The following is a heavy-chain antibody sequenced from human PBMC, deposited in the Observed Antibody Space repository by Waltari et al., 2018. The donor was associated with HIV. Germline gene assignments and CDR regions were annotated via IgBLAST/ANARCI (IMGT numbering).Heavy chain of an antibody. D-gene: IGHD6-13*01. Sequence: EVQLVESGGGLVQPGGSLRLSCAASGFTFSSYWMHWVRQAPGKGLVWVSRINSDGDSKSYADSVKGRFTISRDNAKNTLYLQMNSLRAEDTAVYYCASGYSSSWRSDYYYYGMDVWGQGTTVTVSS. J-gene: IGHJ6*02. CDR3: ASGYSSSWRSDYYYYGMDV. CDR2: INSDGDSK. V-gene: IGHV3-74*01. CDR1: GFTFSSYW.